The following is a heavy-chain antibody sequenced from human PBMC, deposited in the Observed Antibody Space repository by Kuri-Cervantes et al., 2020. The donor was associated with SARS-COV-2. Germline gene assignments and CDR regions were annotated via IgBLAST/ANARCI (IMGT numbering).Heavy chain of an antibody. V-gene: IGHV1-2*02. Sequence: ASVKVSCKASGYTFTGYYMHWVRQAPGQGLEWMGWINPNSGGTNYAQKFQGRVTMTRDTSISTAYMELSRLRSDDTAVYYCAGYFDSSGFAFDYWGQGTLVTCSS. J-gene: IGHJ4*02. D-gene: IGHD3-22*01. CDR1: GYTFTGYY. CDR2: INPNSGGT. CDR3: AGYFDSSGFAFDY.